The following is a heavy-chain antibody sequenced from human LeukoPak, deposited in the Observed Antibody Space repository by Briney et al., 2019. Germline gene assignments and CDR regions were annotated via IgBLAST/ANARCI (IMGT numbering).Heavy chain of an antibody. CDR3: ARASFTIFGVVIDIHWFDP. CDR2: IIPIFGTA. J-gene: IGHJ5*02. V-gene: IGHV1-69*01. CDR1: GGTFSSHA. D-gene: IGHD3-3*01. Sequence: GSSVKVSCKASGGTFSSHAISWVRQAPGQGLEWMGGIIPIFGTASYAQKFQGRVTITADESTSTAYMELSSLRSEDTAVYYCARASFTIFGVVIDIHWFDPWGQGTLVTVSS.